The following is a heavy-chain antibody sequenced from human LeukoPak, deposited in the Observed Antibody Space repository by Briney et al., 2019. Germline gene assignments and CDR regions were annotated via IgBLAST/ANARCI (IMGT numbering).Heavy chain of an antibody. V-gene: IGHV3-48*03. CDR1: GFTFSTYE. Sequence: HPGGSLRLACAASGFTFSTYEMNWVRQAPGKGPEWVSYISRSGSSIYYADSVKGRFTISRDNAKNSLYLQMNSLRAEDTAVYYCARDNQEYGDYVPYYYYYYMDVWGKGTTVTISS. CDR2: ISRSGSSI. J-gene: IGHJ6*03. D-gene: IGHD4-17*01. CDR3: ARDNQEYGDYVPYYYYYYMDV.